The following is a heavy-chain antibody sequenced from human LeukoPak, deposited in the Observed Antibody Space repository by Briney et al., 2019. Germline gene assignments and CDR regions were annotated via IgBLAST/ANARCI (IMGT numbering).Heavy chain of an antibody. CDR1: GGTFSSYA. D-gene: IGHD3-10*01. J-gene: IGHJ4*02. CDR2: IIPIFGTA. V-gene: IGHV1-69*13. CDR3: AREAASMVRGVRFDC. Sequence: SVKVSCKASGGTFSSYAISWVRQAPGQGLEWMGGIIPIFGTANYAQKFQGRVTITADESTSTAYMELSSLRSEDTAVYYCAREAASMVRGVRFDCWGQGALVSVSS.